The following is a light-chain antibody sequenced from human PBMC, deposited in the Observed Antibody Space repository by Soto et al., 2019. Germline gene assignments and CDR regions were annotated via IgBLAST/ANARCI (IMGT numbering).Light chain of an antibody. CDR2: GAS. CDR3: QQYGSSPPNT. J-gene: IGKJ3*01. Sequence: EIVMTQSPATLSVSPGERATLSCRASQSVSSNLAWYQQKPGQAPRLLIYGASSRATGIPDRFSGSGSGTDVTLTISRLEPEDFAVYYCQQYGSSPPNTFGPGTKVDIK. V-gene: IGKV3-20*01. CDR1: QSVSSN.